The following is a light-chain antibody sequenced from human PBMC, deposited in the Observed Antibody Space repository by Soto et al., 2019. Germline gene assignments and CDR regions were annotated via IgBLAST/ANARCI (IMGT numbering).Light chain of an antibody. CDR1: QGIENH. Sequence: AIQMTQSPSSLSASVGDRVIITCRASQGIENHLDWYQQKPGKPPKLLITAASTLQSGVPSRFSGRGSGTGFTLTISSLQPEDFATYYCLQDYYYPLIFGGGTKGEIK. CDR3: LQDYYYPLI. V-gene: IGKV1-6*01. J-gene: IGKJ4*01. CDR2: AAS.